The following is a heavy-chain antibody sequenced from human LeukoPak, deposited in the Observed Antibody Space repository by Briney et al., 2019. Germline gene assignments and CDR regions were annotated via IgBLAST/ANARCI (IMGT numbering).Heavy chain of an antibody. V-gene: IGHV1-24*01. Sequence: ASVKVSCKVSGYTLTELSIHWVRQAPGKGLEWMGGFDPEDGETIYVQKFQGRVTMTEDTSTDTAYMELSSLRSEDTAVYYCATPYYYDSSGYYFNNWGQGTLVTVSS. J-gene: IGHJ4*02. D-gene: IGHD3-22*01. CDR3: ATPYYYDSSGYYFNN. CDR2: FDPEDGET. CDR1: GYTLTELS.